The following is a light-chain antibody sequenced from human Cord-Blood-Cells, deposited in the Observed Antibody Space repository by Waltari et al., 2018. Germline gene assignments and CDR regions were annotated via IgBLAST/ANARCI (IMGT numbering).Light chain of an antibody. V-gene: IGKV4-1*01. CDR2: WAS. CDR3: QQYYSTPLT. J-gene: IGKJ4*01. Sequence: DIVMTQSPDSLAVSLGEQATIHCKASQSVLYSSNNKNYLTWYQQKPAQPPKLLIYWASTRESGVPDRFSGSGSGTDFTLTISSLQAEDVAVYYCQQYYSTPLTFGGGTKVEIK. CDR1: QSVLYSSNNKNY.